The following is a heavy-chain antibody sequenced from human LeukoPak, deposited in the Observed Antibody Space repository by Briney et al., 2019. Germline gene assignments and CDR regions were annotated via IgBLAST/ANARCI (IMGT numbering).Heavy chain of an antibody. Sequence: GGSLRLSCAASGCTFSSYWMHWVRQAPGKGLEWVSVIYSGGSTYYADSVKGRFTISRDNSKNTLYLQMNSLRAEDTAVYYCARDGVAAAAGTDYWGQGTLVTVSS. V-gene: IGHV3-53*01. CDR1: GCTFSSYW. D-gene: IGHD6-13*01. CDR3: ARDGVAAAAGTDY. J-gene: IGHJ4*02. CDR2: IYSGGST.